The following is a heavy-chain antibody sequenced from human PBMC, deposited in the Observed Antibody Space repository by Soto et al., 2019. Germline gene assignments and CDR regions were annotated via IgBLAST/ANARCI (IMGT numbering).Heavy chain of an antibody. CDR3: ARVKFQEPPDY. V-gene: IGHV4-39*02. CDR2: FYYSGST. Sequence: SETLSLTCTVSGGSISSGPYSWGWIRQPPGKGLEWIGTFYYSGSTNYNPSLESRVTISVDTSRNQFSLKVSSVTAADTAVYYCARVKFQEPPDYWGQGTLVTVSS. J-gene: IGHJ4*02. CDR1: GGSISSGPYS.